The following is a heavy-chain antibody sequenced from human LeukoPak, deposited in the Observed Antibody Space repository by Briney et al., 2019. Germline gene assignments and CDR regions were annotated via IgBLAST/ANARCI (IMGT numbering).Heavy chain of an antibody. Sequence: SETLSLTCTVSGGSISSYYWSWIRQPPGKGLEWIGYIYYSGSTNYNPSLKSRVTISVDTSKNQFSLKLSSVTAADTAVYYCARHPLWFGESHDAFDIWGQGTMVTVSP. J-gene: IGHJ3*02. D-gene: IGHD3-10*01. CDR1: GGSISSYY. V-gene: IGHV4-59*08. CDR3: ARHPLWFGESHDAFDI. CDR2: IYYSGST.